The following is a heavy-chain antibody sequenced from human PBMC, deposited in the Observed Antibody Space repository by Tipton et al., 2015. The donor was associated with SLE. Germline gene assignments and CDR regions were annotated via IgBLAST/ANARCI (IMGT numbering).Heavy chain of an antibody. CDR2: IYLSETT. CDR1: GETINPNYW. Sequence: TLSLTCGVSGETINPNYWLTWVRQPPGKGLEWIGEIYLSETTNYNPSFKSRATISLDKSKNQVSLKVTSVTAADTAVYYCARDRADGGFLEWGYYYYYMDVWGKGTTVTVSS. D-gene: IGHD3-3*01. V-gene: IGHV4-4*02. CDR3: ARDRADGGFLEWGYYYYYMDV. J-gene: IGHJ6*03.